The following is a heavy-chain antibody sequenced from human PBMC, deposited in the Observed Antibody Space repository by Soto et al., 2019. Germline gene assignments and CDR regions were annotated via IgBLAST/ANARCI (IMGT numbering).Heavy chain of an antibody. D-gene: IGHD6-19*01. V-gene: IGHV3-23*01. CDR3: SYDWYSSLSDYYDC. J-gene: IGHJ4*01. Sequence: GGSLRLSCAASGFTFRSYSMTWVRQAPGKGLEWLSTISASGDSTYYADSVKGRFTISRDNSKSTLSLQMSTLRAEDTAIYYCSYDWYSSLSDYYDCCGRGSLDIGSS. CDR2: ISASGDST. CDR1: GFTFRSYS.